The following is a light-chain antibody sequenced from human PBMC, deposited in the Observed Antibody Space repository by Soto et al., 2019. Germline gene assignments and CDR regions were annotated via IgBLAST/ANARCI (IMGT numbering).Light chain of an antibody. V-gene: IGKV1-5*03. CDR3: QQYNSYPYT. J-gene: IGKJ2*01. CDR1: QSISSW. Sequence: DLQMTQSPSTLSASVGDRVTITCRASQSISSWLAWYQQKPGKAPKLLIYKASSLESGVPSRFSGSGSGTEFTLTNSSLQPDDFATYYCQQYNSYPYTGGQGTKLEIK. CDR2: KAS.